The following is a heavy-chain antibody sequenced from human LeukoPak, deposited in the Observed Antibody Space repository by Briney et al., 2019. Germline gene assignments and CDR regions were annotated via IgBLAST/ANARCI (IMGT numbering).Heavy chain of an antibody. J-gene: IGHJ5*02. D-gene: IGHD2-15*01. CDR2: IIPILGIA. Sequence: SVKVSCKASGYTFTGYYMHWVRQAPGQGLEWMGRIIPILGIANYAQKFQGRVTITADKSTSTAYMELSSLRSEDTAVYYCARVYIRIEGGFDPWGQGTLVTVSS. CDR3: ARVYIRIEGGFDP. V-gene: IGHV1-69*04. CDR1: GYTFTGYY.